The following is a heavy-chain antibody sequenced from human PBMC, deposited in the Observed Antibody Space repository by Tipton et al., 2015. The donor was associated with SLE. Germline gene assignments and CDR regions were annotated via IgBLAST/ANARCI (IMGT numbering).Heavy chain of an antibody. J-gene: IGHJ4*02. Sequence: SLRLSCETSGFTFSSHPMHWVRQAPGKGPEWVAAISYDGRNKFYTDSVKGRFTLSRDNSMNTLYLQMNRLRTEDAAVYYCARDQGVVMNPAYFFDHWGRGTLVTVSS. CDR1: GFTFSSHP. V-gene: IGHV3-30*04. D-gene: IGHD3-3*01. CDR2: ISYDGRNK. CDR3: ARDQGVVMNPAYFFDH.